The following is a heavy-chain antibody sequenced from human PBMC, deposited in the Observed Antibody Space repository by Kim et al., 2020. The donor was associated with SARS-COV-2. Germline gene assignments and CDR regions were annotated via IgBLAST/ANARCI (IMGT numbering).Heavy chain of an antibody. CDR1: GGSISSGGYY. CDR3: ARAGAAGTAKVGYYYGMDV. CDR2: IYYSGST. V-gene: IGHV4-31*03. Sequence: SETLSLTCTVSGGSISSGGYYWSWIRQHPGKGLEWIGYIYYSGSTYYNPSLKSRVTISVDTSKNQFSLKLSSVTAADTAVYYCARAGAAGTAKVGYYYGMDVWGQGTTVTVSS. J-gene: IGHJ6*02. D-gene: IGHD6-13*01.